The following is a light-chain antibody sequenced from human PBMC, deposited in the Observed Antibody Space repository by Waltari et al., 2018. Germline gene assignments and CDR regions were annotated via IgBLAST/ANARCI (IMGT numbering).Light chain of an antibody. Sequence: DMQTPQSTSSLSASVGDRVTITCRASQSISSYLNWYLQKPGKAPKLLIYAASSLQSGVPSRFSGSGSGTDFTLTISSLQPEDFATYYCQQSYSTPFTFGPGTKVDIK. J-gene: IGKJ3*01. CDR1: QSISSY. V-gene: IGKV1-39*01. CDR2: AAS. CDR3: QQSYSTPFT.